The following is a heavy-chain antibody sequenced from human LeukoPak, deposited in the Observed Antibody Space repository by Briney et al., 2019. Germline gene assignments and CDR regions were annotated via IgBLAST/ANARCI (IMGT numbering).Heavy chain of an antibody. D-gene: IGHD5-12*01. Sequence: SGPALVKPTQTLTLTCTFSGFALGSSGMCVSWIRQPPGKALEWLARIDGDDDKHYTTSPKTRLTISKDTSKNQVVLTMTSMDPVDTATYYCARNRGYSGYGMDVWGQGTTVTVSS. CDR2: IDGDDDK. V-gene: IGHV2-70*11. CDR1: GFALGSSGMC. CDR3: ARNRGYSGYGMDV. J-gene: IGHJ6*02.